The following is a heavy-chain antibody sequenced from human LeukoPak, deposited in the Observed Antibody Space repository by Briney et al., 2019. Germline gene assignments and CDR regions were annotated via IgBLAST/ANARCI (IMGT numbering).Heavy chain of an antibody. V-gene: IGHV3-48*03. CDR3: AREYRQWLVRYYYGMDV. CDR1: GFTFSSYE. Sequence: PGGSLRLSCAASGFTFSSYEMNLVRQAPGKGLEWVSYNSSSGSTIYYADSVKGRFTISRDNAKNSLYLQMNSLRAEDTAVYYCAREYRQWLVRYYYGMDVWGKGTTVTVSS. CDR2: NSSSGSTI. D-gene: IGHD6-19*01. J-gene: IGHJ6*04.